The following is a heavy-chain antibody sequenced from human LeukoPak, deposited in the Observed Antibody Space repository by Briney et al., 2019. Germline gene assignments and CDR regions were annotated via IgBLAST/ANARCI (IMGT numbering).Heavy chain of an antibody. Sequence: SVKVSCKASGGIFSTYPIGWVRQAPGQGLEWMGGIIPIFGTANYAQTFQGRVTITADESTTTAHMELSSLRSEDTAVYYCARSSSTSIYYYAMDVWGQGTTVTVSS. CDR3: ARSSSTSIYYYAMDV. D-gene: IGHD2-2*01. CDR1: GGIFSTYP. J-gene: IGHJ6*02. V-gene: IGHV1-69*13. CDR2: IIPIFGTA.